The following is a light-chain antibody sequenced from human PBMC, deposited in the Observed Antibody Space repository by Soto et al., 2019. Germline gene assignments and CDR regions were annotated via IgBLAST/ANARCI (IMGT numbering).Light chain of an antibody. CDR2: AAS. Sequence: DIQMTQSPSTLSASVGDRITITCRASQSISSYLNWYQQKPGKAPKLLIYAASSLQSGVPSRLSGSGYGTDLTITISSMKTEDFEAYYCQQTYSSPLTFGGGTKVDIK. J-gene: IGKJ4*01. CDR1: QSISSY. V-gene: IGKV1-39*01. CDR3: QQTYSSPLT.